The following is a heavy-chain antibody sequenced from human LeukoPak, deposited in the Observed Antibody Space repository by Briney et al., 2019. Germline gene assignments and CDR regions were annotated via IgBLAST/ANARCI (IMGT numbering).Heavy chain of an antibody. CDR1: GFTFSSYG. D-gene: IGHD6-13*01. CDR2: IRYDGSNK. V-gene: IGHV3-30*02. CDR3: AKDPLYSSSWLEGFDY. J-gene: IGHJ4*02. Sequence: GGSLRLSCAASGFTFSSYGMHWVRQAPGKGLEWVAFIRYDGSNKYYADSVKGRFTISRDNSKNTLYLQMNSLRAEDTAVYYCAKDPLYSSSWLEGFDYWGQGTLVTVSS.